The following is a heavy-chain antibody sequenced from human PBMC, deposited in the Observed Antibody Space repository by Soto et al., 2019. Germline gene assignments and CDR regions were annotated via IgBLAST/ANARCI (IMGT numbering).Heavy chain of an antibody. V-gene: IGHV4-59*01. Sequence: SETLSLTCTVSGGSISSYYWSWFRQPPGKGLEWIAYIYYTGSTNYNPSLKSRVTLSADTSKNQFSLKLSSVTAADTAMYYCARVHSSGSYFDSWGQGTLVSVS. D-gene: IGHD3-22*01. J-gene: IGHJ4*02. CDR1: GGSISSYY. CDR2: IYYTGST. CDR3: ARVHSSGSYFDS.